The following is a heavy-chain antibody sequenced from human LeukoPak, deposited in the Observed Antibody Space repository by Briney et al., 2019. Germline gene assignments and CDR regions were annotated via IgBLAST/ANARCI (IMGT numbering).Heavy chain of an antibody. Sequence: SETLSLTFTVSGGSISSYYWSWIRQPPGKGLEWIAYISDIGSINYNPSLKSRVTISLDTSKNQFSLKLSSVTAADTAVYYCAGHHPRNTVDFWGQGTLVTVSS. D-gene: IGHD2-8*02. CDR2: ISDIGSI. V-gene: IGHV4-59*08. J-gene: IGHJ4*02. CDR1: GGSISSYY. CDR3: AGHHPRNTVDF.